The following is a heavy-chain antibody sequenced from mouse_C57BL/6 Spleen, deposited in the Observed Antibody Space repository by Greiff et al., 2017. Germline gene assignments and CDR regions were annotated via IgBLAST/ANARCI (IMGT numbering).Heavy chain of an antibody. J-gene: IGHJ2*01. CDR1: GYTFTSYW. V-gene: IGHV1-52*01. CDR3: ASYYYGSSCDY. D-gene: IGHD1-1*01. Sequence: QVQLQQPGAELVRPGSSVKLSCKASGYTFTSYWMHWVKQRPIQGLEWIGNIDPSDSETHYNQKFKDKATLTVDKSSSTAYMQLSSLASEDSAVYYCASYYYGSSCDYWGQGTTLTVSS. CDR2: IDPSDSET.